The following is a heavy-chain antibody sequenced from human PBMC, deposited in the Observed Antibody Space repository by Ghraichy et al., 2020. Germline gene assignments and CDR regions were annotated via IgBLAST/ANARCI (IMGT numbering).Heavy chain of an antibody. CDR2: IYSGGST. V-gene: IGHV3-53*01. Sequence: GGSLRLSCAASGFTVSSNYMSWVRQAPGKGLEWVSVIYSGGSTYYADSVKGRFTISRDNSKNTLYLQMNSLRAEDTAVYYCAREGYSGSYHDAFDIWGQGTMVTVSS. CDR1: GFTVSSNY. J-gene: IGHJ3*02. D-gene: IGHD1-26*01. CDR3: AREGYSGSYHDAFDI.